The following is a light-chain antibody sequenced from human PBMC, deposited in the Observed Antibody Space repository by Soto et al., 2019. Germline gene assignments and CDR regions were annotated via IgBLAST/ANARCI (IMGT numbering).Light chain of an antibody. V-gene: IGKV1-39*01. CDR3: QQSDSTPT. CDR1: QSISSY. Sequence: DIQMTQSPSSLSASVEERVTITCRASQSISSYLNWYQQKPGKAPKLLIYAASSLQSGVPSRFSGSGSGTDFTLTISSLQPEDFATYYCQQSDSTPTFGQGTRLEIK. J-gene: IGKJ5*01. CDR2: AAS.